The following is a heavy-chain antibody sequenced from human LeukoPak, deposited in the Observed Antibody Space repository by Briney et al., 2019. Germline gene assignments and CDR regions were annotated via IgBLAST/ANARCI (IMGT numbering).Heavy chain of an antibody. J-gene: IGHJ3*02. CDR1: GFTFSSYW. Sequence: GGSLRLSCAASGFTFSSYWMSWVRQALGKGLQWVANIKQDGSENYYVDSVKGRFTISRDNAKKSLYLQMNSLRAEDTAVYYCARDEVDAFDIWGQGTMVTVSS. CDR2: IKQDGSEN. CDR3: ARDEVDAFDI. V-gene: IGHV3-7*01.